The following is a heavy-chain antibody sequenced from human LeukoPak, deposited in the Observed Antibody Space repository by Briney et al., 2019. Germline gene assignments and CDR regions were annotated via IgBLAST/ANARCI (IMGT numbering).Heavy chain of an antibody. Sequence: ASVKVSCKVSGYTLTALSIHWVRQAPGRGLEWVGGFNPEDGERVYAQKFQGRVTMTRDTSTSTVYMELSSLRSEDTAVYYCARGLVTAKAFDIWGQGTMVTVSS. CDR3: ARGLVTAKAFDI. J-gene: IGHJ3*02. V-gene: IGHV1-24*01. CDR2: FNPEDGER. CDR1: GYTLTALS. D-gene: IGHD2-21*02.